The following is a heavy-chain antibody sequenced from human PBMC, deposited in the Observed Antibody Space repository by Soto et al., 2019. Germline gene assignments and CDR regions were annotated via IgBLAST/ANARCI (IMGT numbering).Heavy chain of an antibody. CDR3: ASDSSSWYNWFDP. V-gene: IGHV3-74*01. J-gene: IGHJ5*02. D-gene: IGHD6-13*01. CDR2: INSDGSST. CDR1: GFTFSSYW. Sequence: PGGSLRLSCAASGFTFSSYWMHWVRQAPGKGLVWVSRINSDGSSTSYADSVKGRFTISRDNAKNTLYLQMNSLRAEDTAVYYCASDSSSWYNWFDPWGQGTLVTV.